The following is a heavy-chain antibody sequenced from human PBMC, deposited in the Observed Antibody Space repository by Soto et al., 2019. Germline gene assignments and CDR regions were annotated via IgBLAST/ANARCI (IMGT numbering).Heavy chain of an antibody. D-gene: IGHD2-15*01. J-gene: IGHJ4*02. CDR1: GFTFSSYA. Sequence: EVQLLESGGGLVQPGGSLRLSCAASGFTFSSYAMSWVRQAPGKGLEWVSAISGSGGSKYYADSVKGRFTISRDNSKNPLYLEMNSLSAEDRAVYYCAKDFRGGGNWGQGTLVTVSS. CDR3: AKDFRGGGN. CDR2: ISGSGGSK. V-gene: IGHV3-23*01.